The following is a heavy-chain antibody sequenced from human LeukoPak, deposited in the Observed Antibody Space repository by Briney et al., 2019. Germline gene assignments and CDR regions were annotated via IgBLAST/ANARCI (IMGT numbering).Heavy chain of an antibody. D-gene: IGHD3-10*01. CDR1: GGSISITRYY. CDR3: ARDIRGTTVRGKWFDP. V-gene: IGHV4-39*07. J-gene: IGHJ5*02. Sequence: PSETLSLTCTVSGGSISITRYYWGWIRQPPGKGLEWIASMYSSGTTYYNPSLKSRVTISVDTSKNQFSLKLSSVTAADTAVYYCARDIRGTTVRGKWFDPWGQGTLVTVSS. CDR2: MYSSGTT.